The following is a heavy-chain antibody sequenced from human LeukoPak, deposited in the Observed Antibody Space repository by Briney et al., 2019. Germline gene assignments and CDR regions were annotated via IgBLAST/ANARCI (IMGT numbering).Heavy chain of an antibody. D-gene: IGHD5-12*01. J-gene: IGHJ4*02. CDR1: GFTFSSYG. V-gene: IGHV3-33*01. CDR2: IWFDGSDK. Sequence: GGSLRLSCAASGFTFSSYGMHWVRQAPGKGLEWAAVIWFDGSDKYYADSVKGRFTISRDNSKNTLYLQMNSLRAEDTAVYYYARDGYSGYDFYFDYWGQGSLVTVSS. CDR3: ARDGYSGYDFYFDY.